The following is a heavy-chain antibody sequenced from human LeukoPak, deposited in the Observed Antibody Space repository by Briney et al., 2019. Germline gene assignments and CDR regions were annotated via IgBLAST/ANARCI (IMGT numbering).Heavy chain of an antibody. CDR2: IIPFFGTT. Sequence: SVKVSCKASGATFSSYAVSWVRLTPGQGLEWLGGIIPFFGTTTYAQKFQAKVTMTADKSTNTAYLEISSLTSDDTAVYYCARCSPGDSSNFYAVLQYWGQGTQVTVS. V-gene: IGHV1-69*06. D-gene: IGHD3-22*01. CDR1: GATFSSYA. CDR3: ARCSPGDSSNFYAVLQY. J-gene: IGHJ4*02.